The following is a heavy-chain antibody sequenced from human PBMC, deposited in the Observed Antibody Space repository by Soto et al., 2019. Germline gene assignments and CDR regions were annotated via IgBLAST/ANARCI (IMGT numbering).Heavy chain of an antibody. J-gene: IGHJ4*02. CDR3: ARDPGYSRSG. Sequence: GGSLRLSCAASGFTFSSYEMNWVRQAPGKGLEWVSYISSSGSTISYADSVKGRYTISRDNAKNSLYLQLNSLRAEDTAVYYCARDPGYSRSGWGQGTLVTVSS. CDR2: ISSSGSTI. D-gene: IGHD6-13*01. V-gene: IGHV3-48*03. CDR1: GFTFSSYE.